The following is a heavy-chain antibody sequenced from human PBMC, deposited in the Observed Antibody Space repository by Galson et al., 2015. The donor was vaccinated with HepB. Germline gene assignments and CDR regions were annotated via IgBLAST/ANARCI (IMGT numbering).Heavy chain of an antibody. CDR2: IKQDGSEK. J-gene: IGHJ6*02. CDR1: GFTFRSYW. CDR3: ARDRRRMYYDFWSRTPDYYGMDV. V-gene: IGHV3-7*03. D-gene: IGHD3-3*01. Sequence: SLRLSCAASGFTFRSYWMSWVRQAPGKGLEWVANIKQDGSEKYYVDSVKGRFTISRDNAKNSLYLQVNSLRAEDTAVYYCARDRRRMYYDFWSRTPDYYGMDVWGQGTTVTVSS.